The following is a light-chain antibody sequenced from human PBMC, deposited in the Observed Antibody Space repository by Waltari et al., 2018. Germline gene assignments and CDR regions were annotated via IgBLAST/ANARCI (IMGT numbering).Light chain of an antibody. CDR1: SGSVSTSNY. CDR3: LLSMSSAIWV. J-gene: IGLJ2*01. CDR2: NTN. Sequence: TVVTQEPSLSVSPGGTITLTCGLSSGSVSTSNYPSWYQQTPGQAPRTLIYNTNTRPSGVPDRLSGSILGNKAALTITGAQADDESDYYCLLSMSSAIWVFGGGTRLTVL. V-gene: IGLV8-61*01.